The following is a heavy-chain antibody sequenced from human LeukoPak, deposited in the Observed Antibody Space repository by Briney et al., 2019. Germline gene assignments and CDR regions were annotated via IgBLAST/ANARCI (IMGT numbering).Heavy chain of an antibody. V-gene: IGHV1-69*05. D-gene: IGHD1-1*01. J-gene: IGHJ4*02. Sequence: ASVKVSCKASGGTFSSYAISWVRQAPGQGLEWIGGIIPIFGTANYAQKFQGRVTITTDESTSTAYMELSSLRSEDTAVYYCARARQYWKYYFDYWGQGTLVTVSS. CDR3: ARARQYWKYYFDY. CDR2: IIPIFGTA. CDR1: GGTFSSYA.